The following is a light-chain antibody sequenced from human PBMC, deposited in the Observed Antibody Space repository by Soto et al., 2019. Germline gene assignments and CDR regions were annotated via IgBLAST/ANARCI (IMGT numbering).Light chain of an antibody. J-gene: IGKJ2*01. CDR3: QQYNNWPHT. CDR2: GVS. CDR1: QSVSSK. Sequence: EIVMTQSPATLSVSPGARVPLSCRARQSVSSKLAWFQQHPGQAPSLLIYGVSTRATGVPVRFSGSGSGTEFTLTINSLQSEDFAVYYCQQYNNWPHTFGQGTKVDI. V-gene: IGKV3-15*01.